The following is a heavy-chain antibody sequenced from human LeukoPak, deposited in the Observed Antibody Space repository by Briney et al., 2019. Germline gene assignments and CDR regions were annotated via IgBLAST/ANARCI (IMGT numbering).Heavy chain of an antibody. CDR2: IYYSGST. CDR1: GGSISSYY. V-gene: IGHV4-59*01. CDR3: ARVGYYDSSGYYPFDY. J-gene: IGHJ4*02. D-gene: IGHD3-22*01. Sequence: SETLSLTCTVSGGSISSYYWSRIRQPPGKGLEWIGYIYYSGSTNYNPSLKSRVTISVDTSKNQFSLKLSSVTAADTAVYYCARVGYYDSSGYYPFDYWGQRTLVTVSS.